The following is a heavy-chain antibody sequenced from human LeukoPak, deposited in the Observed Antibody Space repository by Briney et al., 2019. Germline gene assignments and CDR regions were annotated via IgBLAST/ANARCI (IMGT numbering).Heavy chain of an antibody. Sequence: PSETLSLTCTVSGGSISSSSYYWGWIRQPPGKGLEWIGEINHSGSTNYNPSLKSRVTISVDTSKNQFSLKLSSVTAADTAVYYCARQGGRYYYYYYMDVWGKGTTVTISS. CDR2: INHSGST. CDR1: GGSISSSSYY. J-gene: IGHJ6*03. V-gene: IGHV4-39*01. CDR3: ARQGGRYYYYYYMDV.